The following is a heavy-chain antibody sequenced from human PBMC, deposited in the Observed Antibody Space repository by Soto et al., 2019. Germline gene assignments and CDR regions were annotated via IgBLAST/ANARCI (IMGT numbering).Heavy chain of an antibody. V-gene: IGHV1-69*13. J-gene: IGHJ6*02. D-gene: IGHD3-22*01. Sequence: SVKVSCKASGCTFRSYSISWVRQAPGQGLEWMGGIIPIFDITNYAQKFQGRVTITADESTSTAYMELSSLGSDDTAVYYCARPDEGGYSSNHHYYYALDVWGQGTTVTVSS. CDR1: GCTFRSYS. CDR3: ARPDEGGYSSNHHYYYALDV. CDR2: IIPIFDIT.